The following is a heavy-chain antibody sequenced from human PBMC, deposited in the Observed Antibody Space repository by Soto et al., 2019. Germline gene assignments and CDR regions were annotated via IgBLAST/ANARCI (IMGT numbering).Heavy chain of an antibody. D-gene: IGHD3-22*01. J-gene: IGHJ3*02. V-gene: IGHV4-30-2*01. CDR3: ARVPIYYDSSGVDHYGTFDI. Sequence: QLQLQESGSGLVKPSQTLSLTCAVSGGSVNSAGYSWSWIRQPPGKGLEWIGYIYHSGSTYYNPSLKSRVTISRDRSNNHFSLKLSAVTAADTAVYYCARVPIYYDSSGVDHYGTFDIWGQGTMVTVSS. CDR2: IYHSGST. CDR1: GGSVNSAGYS.